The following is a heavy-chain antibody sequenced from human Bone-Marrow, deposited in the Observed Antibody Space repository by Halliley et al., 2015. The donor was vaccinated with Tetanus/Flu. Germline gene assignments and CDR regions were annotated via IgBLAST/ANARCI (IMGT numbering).Heavy chain of an antibody. D-gene: IGHD1-1*01. V-gene: IGHV3-23*01. CDR2: INDSGTRT. CDR1: GFAFFMNA. CDR3: AKALDGTVGAFDV. Sequence: CADSGFAFFMNAMSWVRQAPGKGLEWVTLINDSGTRTEYADSVKGRFTISRDNSKSTLYLQMNSLRVEDTAVYYCAKALDGTVGAFDVWGQGTTVTVSS. J-gene: IGHJ3*01.